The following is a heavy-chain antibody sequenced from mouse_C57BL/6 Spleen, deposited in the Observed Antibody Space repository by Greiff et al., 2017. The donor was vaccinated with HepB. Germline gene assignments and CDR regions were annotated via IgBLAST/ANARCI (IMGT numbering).Heavy chain of an antibody. J-gene: IGHJ1*03. CDR2: IDPETGGT. CDR1: GYTFTDYE. CDR3: TPLLTTVVDWYFDV. D-gene: IGHD1-1*01. Sequence: VQLQESGAELVRPGASVTLSCKASGYTFTDYEMHWVKQTPVHGLEWIGAIDPETGGTAYNQKFKGKAILTADKSSSTAYMELRSLTSEDSAVYYCTPLLTTVVDWYFDVWGTGTTVTVSS. V-gene: IGHV1-15*01.